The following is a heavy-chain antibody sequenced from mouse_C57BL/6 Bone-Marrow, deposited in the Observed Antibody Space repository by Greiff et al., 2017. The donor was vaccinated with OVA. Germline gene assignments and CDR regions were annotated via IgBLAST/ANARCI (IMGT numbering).Heavy chain of an antibody. CDR3: AREGDLLWLRRGFDY. Sequence: QVQLKQSGAELARPGASVKLSCKASGYTFTSYGISWVKQRTGQGLEWIGEIYPRSGNTYYNEKFKGKATLTADKSSSTAYMELRSLTSEDSAVYFCAREGDLLWLRRGFDYWGQGTTLTVSS. J-gene: IGHJ2*01. V-gene: IGHV1-81*01. CDR1: GYTFTSYG. D-gene: IGHD2-2*01. CDR2: IYPRSGNT.